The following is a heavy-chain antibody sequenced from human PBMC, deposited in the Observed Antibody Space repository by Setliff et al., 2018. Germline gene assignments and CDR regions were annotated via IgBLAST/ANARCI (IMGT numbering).Heavy chain of an antibody. Sequence: PSETLSLTCTVSGGSISSDSHYWAWVRQPAGKGLELIGQIYSNGRTYYNPSLKSRPTISLDTSKNQFSLRLNSMTAADTAVYYCARGITSGGYWGQRFLYLDVWGRGTTVTVSS. CDR3: ARGITSGGYWGQRFLYLDV. CDR2: IYSNGRT. V-gene: IGHV4-61*09. D-gene: IGHD3-22*01. CDR1: GGSISSDSHY. J-gene: IGHJ6*03.